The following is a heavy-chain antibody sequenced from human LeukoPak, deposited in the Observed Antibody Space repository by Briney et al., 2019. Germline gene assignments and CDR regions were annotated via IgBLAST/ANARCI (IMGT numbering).Heavy chain of an antibody. CDR1: RFTFSSYT. D-gene: IGHD4-17*01. V-gene: IGHV3-30*04. Sequence: PGGSLRLSCAASRFTFSSYTMHWVRQAPGKGLEWVAVISYDGSNKYYADSVKGRFTISRDNSKNTLYLQMNSLRVEDTAVYYGAKDLGLGYGDYRFDYWGQGTLVTVSS. J-gene: IGHJ4*02. CDR3: AKDLGLGYGDYRFDY. CDR2: ISYDGSNK.